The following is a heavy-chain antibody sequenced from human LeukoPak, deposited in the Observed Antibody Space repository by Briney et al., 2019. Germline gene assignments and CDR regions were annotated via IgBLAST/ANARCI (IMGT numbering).Heavy chain of an antibody. J-gene: IGHJ4*02. CDR2: VNHSGST. V-gene: IGHV4-34*01. CDR1: GGSFSGYY. CDR3: ARSELLWFGGVNSGFDY. Sequence: SETLSLTCAVYGGSFSGYYWSWIRQPPGKGLEWIGEVNHSGSTNYNPSLKSRVTISLDTSKNQFSLKLSSVTAADTAVYYCARSELLWFGGVNSGFDYWGQGTLVTVSS. D-gene: IGHD3-10*01.